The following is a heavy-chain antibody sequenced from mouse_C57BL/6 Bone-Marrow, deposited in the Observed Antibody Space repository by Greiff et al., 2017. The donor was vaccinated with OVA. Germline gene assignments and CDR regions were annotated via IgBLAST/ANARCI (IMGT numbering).Heavy chain of an antibody. CDR2: INPNNGGT. V-gene: IGHV1-26*01. CDR1: GYTFTDYY. J-gene: IGHJ4*01. CDR3: ARNLLEHAMDY. D-gene: IGHD2-10*01. Sequence: VQLQQSGPELVKPGASVKISCKASGYTFTDYYMNWVKQSHGKSLEWIGDINPNNGGTSYNQKFKGKATLTVDKSSSTAYMELRSLTSEDSADYYCARNLLEHAMDYWGQGTSVTVSS.